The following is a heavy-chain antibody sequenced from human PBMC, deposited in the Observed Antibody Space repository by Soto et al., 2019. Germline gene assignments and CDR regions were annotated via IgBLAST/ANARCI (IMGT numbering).Heavy chain of an antibody. J-gene: IGHJ5*02. CDR3: VRDTVWFDP. V-gene: IGHV3-11*01. Sequence: NPGGSLRLSCAASGFTFSDYYMSWIRQAPGKGLEWLSYISSSGNTIDYADSVKGRFTISRDNAKNSLFLQMNSLGAEDTAVYFCVRDTVWFDPWGQGALVTVSS. D-gene: IGHD4-17*01. CDR2: ISSSGNTI. CDR1: GFTFSDYY.